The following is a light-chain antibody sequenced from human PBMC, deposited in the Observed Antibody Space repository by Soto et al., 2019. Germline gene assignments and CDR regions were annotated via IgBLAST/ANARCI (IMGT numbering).Light chain of an antibody. CDR3: QQYNNWPGFT. V-gene: IGKV3-15*01. CDR2: GAS. Sequence: EIVMTQSPATLSVSPGERATLSCRASQSVSSNLAWYQQKPGQAPRLLIYGASTRATGIPARFSGSGSGTEFTLTISSLQSEDFAVYYCQQYNNWPGFTFGPGTKVYIK. J-gene: IGKJ3*01. CDR1: QSVSSN.